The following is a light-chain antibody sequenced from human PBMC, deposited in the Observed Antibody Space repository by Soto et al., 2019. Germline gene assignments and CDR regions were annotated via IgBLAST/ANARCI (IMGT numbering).Light chain of an antibody. J-gene: IGKJ1*01. CDR2: GAS. V-gene: IGKV3-20*01. CDR3: QQYGDSPWT. CDR1: QSVSSSY. Sequence: IMLTQSPGTLSLSPGERATLSFRASQSVSSSYLAWYQQKPGQAPRLLIYGASSRATGIPDRFSGSGSGTDFTLTISRLVPEDFAVYYCQQYGDSPWTFGQGTKVDIK.